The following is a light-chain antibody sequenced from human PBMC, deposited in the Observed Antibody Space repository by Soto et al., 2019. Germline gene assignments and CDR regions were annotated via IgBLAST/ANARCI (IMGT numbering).Light chain of an antibody. CDR1: SSDVGGYNS. CDR2: EVS. Sequence: QPALTQPASVSGSPGQSITISCTGTSSDVGGYNSVSWYQQHPGKAPKLMIYEVSNRPSGVSNRFSGTKSGNTASLTISGLQAEDDADYYCSSYTSSNTLGVFGGGTKLTVL. CDR3: SSYTSSNTLGV. V-gene: IGLV2-14*01. J-gene: IGLJ2*01.